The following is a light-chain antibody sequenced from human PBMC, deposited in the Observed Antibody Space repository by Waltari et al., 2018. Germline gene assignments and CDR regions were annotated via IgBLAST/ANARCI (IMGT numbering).Light chain of an antibody. J-gene: IGKJ5*01. Sequence: DIQMTQSPSSLSASVGDRVTITCRASQDMRYYLNWHQQKPGKAPKLLIYGASSLQSGVPSRFSGGGSGTDFTLTISSLQPEDFATYYCQQSYSIPPTFGQGTRLDIK. CDR1: QDMRYY. CDR2: GAS. V-gene: IGKV1-39*01. CDR3: QQSYSIPPT.